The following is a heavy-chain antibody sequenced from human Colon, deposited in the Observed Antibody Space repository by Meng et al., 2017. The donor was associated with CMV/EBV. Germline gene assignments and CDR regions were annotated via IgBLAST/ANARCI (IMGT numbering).Heavy chain of an antibody. J-gene: IGHJ4*02. V-gene: IGHV4-59*01. CDR1: GGSISSYY. Sequence: GSLRLSCTVSGGSISSYYWSWIRQPPGKGLEWIGYIYYSGSTNYNPSPKSRVTISVDTSKNQFSLKLSSVTAADTAVYYCAREYRGRGVRYFDYWGQGTLVTVSS. CDR2: IYYSGST. CDR3: AREYRGRGVRYFDY. D-gene: IGHD3-16*01.